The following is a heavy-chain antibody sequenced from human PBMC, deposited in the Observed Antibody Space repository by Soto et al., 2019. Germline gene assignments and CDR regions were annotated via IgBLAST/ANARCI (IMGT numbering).Heavy chain of an antibody. J-gene: IGHJ4*02. CDR1: GGSISSYY. D-gene: IGHD2-21*02. CDR2: ISYSGST. CDR3: ARVAVVTAPIFDY. Sequence: QVQLQESGPGLVKPSETLSLTCTVSGGSISSYYWSWIRQPPGKGLEWIGYISYSGSTNYNPSLKSRVTISVDTSKKQFSLNLSSVTAADTAVYYCARVAVVTAPIFDYWGQGTLVTVSS. V-gene: IGHV4-59*01.